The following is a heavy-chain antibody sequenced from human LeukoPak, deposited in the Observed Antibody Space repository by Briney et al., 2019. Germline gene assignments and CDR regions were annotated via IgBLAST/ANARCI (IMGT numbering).Heavy chain of an antibody. CDR3: AKDITFGGVIVIKGPCDY. V-gene: IGHV3-23*01. CDR2: ISGSGGST. CDR1: GFTFSSYA. Sequence: GGSLRLSCAASGFTFSSYAMHWVRQAPGKGLEWVSAISGSGGSTYYADSVKGRFTISRDNSKNTLYLQMNSLRAEDTAVYYCAKDITFGGVIVIKGPCDYWGQGTLVTVSS. J-gene: IGHJ4*02. D-gene: IGHD3-16*02.